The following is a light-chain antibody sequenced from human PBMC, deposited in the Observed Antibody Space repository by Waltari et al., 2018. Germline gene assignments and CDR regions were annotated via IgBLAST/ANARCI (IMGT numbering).Light chain of an antibody. CDR2: DVS. Sequence: QSALTQPASVSGSPGQSLTIPCTGTSSDVGGSNHVSWYHQHPGKAPKLMIYDVSNRPSGVSNRFSGSKSGNTASLTISGLQAEDEADYYCSSYTSSSTVVFGGGTKLTVL. CDR3: SSYTSSSTVV. V-gene: IGLV2-14*03. CDR1: SSDVGGSNH. J-gene: IGLJ2*01.